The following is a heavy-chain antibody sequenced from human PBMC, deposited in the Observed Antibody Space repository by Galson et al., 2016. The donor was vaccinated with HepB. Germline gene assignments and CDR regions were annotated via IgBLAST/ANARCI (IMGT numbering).Heavy chain of an antibody. V-gene: IGHV4-34*01. Sequence: LSLTCAVYGTSFRDYYWAWIRQPPGKGVEWIGKVDHSGNAHYNPSLKSRVTLSVAASKNQFSLRVTSVTAADTATYYCARVKDLRESMSYLLVGDLYCLDSWGQGTLVTVSS. D-gene: IGHD2-8*02. CDR2: VDHSGNA. CDR3: ARVKDLRESMSYLLVGDLYCLDS. CDR1: GTSFRDYY. J-gene: IGHJ4*02.